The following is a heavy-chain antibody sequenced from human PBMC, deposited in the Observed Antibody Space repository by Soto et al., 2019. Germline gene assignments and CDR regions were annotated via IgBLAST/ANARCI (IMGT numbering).Heavy chain of an antibody. J-gene: IGHJ3*02. V-gene: IGHV5-51*01. CDR3: ARHTAEPGALGAFDI. D-gene: IGHD1-26*01. CDR2: IYPGDSDT. Sequence: GESLKISCKGSGYSFTSYWIGWVRQMPGKGLEWMGIIYPGDSDTRYSPSFQGQVTISADKSISTAYLQWSSLKASDTAMYYCARHTAEPGALGAFDIWGQGTMVTVSS. CDR1: GYSFTSYW.